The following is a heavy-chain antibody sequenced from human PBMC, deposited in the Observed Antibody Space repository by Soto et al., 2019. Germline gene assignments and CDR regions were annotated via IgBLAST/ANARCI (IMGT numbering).Heavy chain of an antibody. CDR2: MNPNSGNT. J-gene: IGHJ6*03. V-gene: IGHV1-8*01. CDR3: ARETPAAISFYYYYMDV. Sequence: ASVKVSCKASGYTFTSYDINWVRQATGQGLEWIGWMNPNSGNTGYAQKFQGRVTMTRNTSINTAYMELSSLRSEDTAVYYCARETPAAISFYYYYMDVWGKGTTVTVSS. CDR1: GYTFTSYD. D-gene: IGHD2-2*01.